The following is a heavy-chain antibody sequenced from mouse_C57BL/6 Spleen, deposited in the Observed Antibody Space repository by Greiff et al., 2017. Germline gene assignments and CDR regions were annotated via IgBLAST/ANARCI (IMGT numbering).Heavy chain of an antibody. D-gene: IGHD1-1*02. Sequence: VQLQQPGAELVKPGASVKMSCKASGYTFTSYWITWVKQRPGQGLEWIGDIYPGSGSTNYNEKFKSKATLTVDTASSTAYMQLISLTSEDSAVYYCAICGSSLFAYWGQGTLVTVSA. CDR3: AICGSSLFAY. J-gene: IGHJ3*01. CDR2: IYPGSGST. V-gene: IGHV1-55*01. CDR1: GYTFTSYW.